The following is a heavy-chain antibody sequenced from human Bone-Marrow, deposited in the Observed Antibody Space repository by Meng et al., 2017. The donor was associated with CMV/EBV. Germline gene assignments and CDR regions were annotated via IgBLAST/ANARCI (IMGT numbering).Heavy chain of an antibody. V-gene: IGHV3-74*01. CDR2: INSDGSII. J-gene: IGHJ3*02. D-gene: IGHD6-13*01. Sequence: GGSLRLSCAASGFTFSSYWMHWVRQAPGKGLVWVSRINSDGSIISYADSVKGRFTISRDNAKNTLYLQMNSLRAEDTAVYYCARKRNIATAGRGDAFDIWGQRTMVTVSS. CDR1: GFTFSSYW. CDR3: ARKRNIATAGRGDAFDI.